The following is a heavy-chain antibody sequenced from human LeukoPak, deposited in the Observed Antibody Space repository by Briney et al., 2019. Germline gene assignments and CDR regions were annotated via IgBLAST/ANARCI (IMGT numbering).Heavy chain of an antibody. V-gene: IGHV4-59*01. J-gene: IGHJ3*02. CDR1: GGSISSYY. CDR3: ARDTSIFGVVNGVGAFDI. CDR2: IYYSGST. D-gene: IGHD3-3*01. Sequence: SETPSLTCTVSGGSISSYYWSWIRQPPGKGLEWIGYIYYSGSTNYNPSLKSRVTISVDTSKNQFSLKLSSVTAADTAVYYCARDTSIFGVVNGVGAFDIWGQGTMVTVSS.